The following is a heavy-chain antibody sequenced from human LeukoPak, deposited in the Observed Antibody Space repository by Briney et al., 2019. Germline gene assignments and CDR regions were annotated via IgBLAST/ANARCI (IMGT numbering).Heavy chain of an antibody. CDR3: ARLIYGYCSGASCWWTWFDP. J-gene: IGHJ5*02. Sequence: SETLSLTCTVSGGSISSSSYYWGWIRQPPGKGLEWIESLYYSGSTYYNPSLKSRVTISVDTSKNQFSLKLSSVTAADTAVYYCARLIYGYCSGASCWWTWFDPWGQGTLVTVSS. CDR2: LYYSGST. D-gene: IGHD2-15*01. CDR1: GGSISSSSYY. V-gene: IGHV4-39*01.